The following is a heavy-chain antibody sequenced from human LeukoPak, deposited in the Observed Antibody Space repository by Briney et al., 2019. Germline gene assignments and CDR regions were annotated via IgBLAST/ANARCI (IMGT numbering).Heavy chain of an antibody. CDR3: VRGGESTWS. V-gene: IGHV3-74*01. J-gene: IGHJ5*02. CDR1: GFIFDDYA. Sequence: PGGSLRLSCAVSGFIFDDYAMHWVRQAPGKGPVWASRINNDGSGTTYADSVKGRFTISRDDAKNTLYLQMNSLRAEDTAVYYCVRGGESTWSWGQGTLVTVSS. CDR2: INNDGSGT. D-gene: IGHD2-15*01.